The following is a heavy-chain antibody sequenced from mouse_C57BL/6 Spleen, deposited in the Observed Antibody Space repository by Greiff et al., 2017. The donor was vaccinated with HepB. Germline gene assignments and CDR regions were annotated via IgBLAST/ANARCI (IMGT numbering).Heavy chain of an antibody. D-gene: IGHD2-3*01. Sequence: QVQLQQSGAELARPGASVKMSCKASGYTFTSYTMHWVKQRPGQGLEWIGYINPSSGYTKYNQKFKDKATLTADKSSSTAYMQLSSLTSEDSAVYYCASEGYHWYFDVWGTGTTVTVSS. J-gene: IGHJ1*03. CDR3: ASEGYHWYFDV. CDR2: INPSSGYT. CDR1: GYTFTSYT. V-gene: IGHV1-4*01.